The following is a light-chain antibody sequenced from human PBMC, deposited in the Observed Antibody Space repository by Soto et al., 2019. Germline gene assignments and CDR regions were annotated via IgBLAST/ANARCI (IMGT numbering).Light chain of an antibody. CDR2: EVS. J-gene: IGLJ2*01. CDR1: GSDVGDYNY. V-gene: IGLV2-14*01. Sequence: QSVLTQPASVSGSPGQSITISCTGTGSDVGDYNYVSWYQQHPGKAPKLIIYEVSYRPSGVSNRFSGSKSGKTASLTISGLEAEDEAHYYCSSYRSRTTLVFGGGTKLTVL. CDR3: SSYRSRTTLV.